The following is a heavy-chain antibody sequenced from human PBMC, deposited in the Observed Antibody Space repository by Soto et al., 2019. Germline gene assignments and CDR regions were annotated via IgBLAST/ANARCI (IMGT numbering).Heavy chain of an antibody. D-gene: IGHD3-9*01. V-gene: IGHV3-23*01. J-gene: IGHJ4*02. Sequence: EVQLLESGGGLVQPGGSLRLSCAASGFTFSSYAMSWVRQAPGKWLEWVSAISGSGGSTYYPDSVKGRFTISRDNSKNTLYLQMNCLRAEDTAVYYCAKDQEADILTGGFFNYWGQGTLVTVSS. CDR2: ISGSGGST. CDR1: GFTFSSYA. CDR3: AKDQEADILTGGFFNY.